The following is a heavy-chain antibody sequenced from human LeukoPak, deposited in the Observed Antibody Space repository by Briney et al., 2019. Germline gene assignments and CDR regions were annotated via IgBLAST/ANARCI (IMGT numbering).Heavy chain of an antibody. V-gene: IGHV1-2*02. Sequence: ASVTVSFKASGYTFTYYYMHWVRQAPGQGLEWMGWINPYSGATNYAQKFQGRVTMTRDTSISTAYMELSRLRSDDTAVYYCAREPLAGRIQVLFDFWGQGALVTVSS. D-gene: IGHD6-19*01. CDR3: AREPLAGRIQVLFDF. J-gene: IGHJ4*02. CDR1: GYTFTYYY. CDR2: INPYSGAT.